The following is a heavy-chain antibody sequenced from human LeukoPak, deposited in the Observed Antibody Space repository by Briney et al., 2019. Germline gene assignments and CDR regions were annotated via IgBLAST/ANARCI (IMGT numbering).Heavy chain of an antibody. J-gene: IGHJ4*02. D-gene: IGHD3-3*01. Sequence: GGSLRLSCAASGFTLSSYCMDWVRQAPGIGLVWVAAISRDGGTTTYAGSVKGRFTISRDNAKNTLYLQMNSLRAEDTAVYYCARVRRRSGYYTIDYWGQGTLVTVSS. V-gene: IGHV3-74*01. CDR1: GFTLSSYC. CDR2: ISRDGGTT. CDR3: ARVRRRSGYYTIDY.